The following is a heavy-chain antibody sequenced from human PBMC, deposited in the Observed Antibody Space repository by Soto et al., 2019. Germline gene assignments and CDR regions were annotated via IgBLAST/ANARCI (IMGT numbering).Heavy chain of an antibody. V-gene: IGHV4-59*08. D-gene: IGHD4-17*01. CDR2: IYYSGST. CDR3: ARRYGYYFDY. J-gene: IGHJ4*02. Sequence: QVQLQESGPGLVKPSETLSLTCTVSGGSISSYYWSWIRQPPGKGLEWIGYIYYSGSTNYNPSLKSRVTISVDTSKTQWSLKLSSVTAADTAVYYCARRYGYYFDYWGQGTLVTVSS. CDR1: GGSISSYY.